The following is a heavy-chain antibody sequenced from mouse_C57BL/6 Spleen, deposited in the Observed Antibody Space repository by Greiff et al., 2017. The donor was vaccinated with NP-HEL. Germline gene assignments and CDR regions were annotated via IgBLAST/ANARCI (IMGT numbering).Heavy chain of an antibody. CDR1: GYSITSGYY. J-gene: IGHJ3*01. D-gene: IGHD2-4*01. V-gene: IGHV3-6*01. CDR3: AREGDYGGFAY. CDR2: IRYDGSN. Sequence: EVQVVESGPGLVKPSQSLSLTCSVTGYSITSGYYWNWIRQFPGNKLEWMGYIRYDGSNNYNPSLKNRISITRDTSKNQFFLKLKSVTTEDTATYYCAREGDYGGFAYWGQGTLVTVSA.